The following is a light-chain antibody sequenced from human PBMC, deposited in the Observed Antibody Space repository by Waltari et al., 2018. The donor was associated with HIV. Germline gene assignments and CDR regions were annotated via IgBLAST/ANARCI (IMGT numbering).Light chain of an antibody. CDR2: SNN. CDR3: ATWDDSLNGRWV. Sequence: QSVLPQPPSASGTPGQRVTISCSGSSSNIGSNTVNWYQQPPGTAPKLIIYSNNQRPSGVPDRFSGSKSGTSASLAISGLQSEDEADYYCATWDDSLNGRWVFGGGTKLTVL. J-gene: IGLJ3*02. V-gene: IGLV1-44*01. CDR1: SSNIGSNT.